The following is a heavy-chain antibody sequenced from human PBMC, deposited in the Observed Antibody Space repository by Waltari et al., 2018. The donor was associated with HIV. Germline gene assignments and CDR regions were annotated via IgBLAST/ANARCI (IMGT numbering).Heavy chain of an antibody. CDR3: ARHLEGGLLWFSPIDY. J-gene: IGHJ4*02. V-gene: IGHV4-39*01. CDR2: IYYSGST. D-gene: IGHD3-10*01. CDR1: GGSISSSSYY. Sequence: QLQLQESGPGLVKPSETLSLTCTVSGGSISSSSYYWGWIRQPPGKGLEWIGSIYYSGSTYNNPSLKSRVTISVDTSKNQFSLKLSSVTAADTAVYYCARHLEGGLLWFSPIDYWGQGTLVTVSS.